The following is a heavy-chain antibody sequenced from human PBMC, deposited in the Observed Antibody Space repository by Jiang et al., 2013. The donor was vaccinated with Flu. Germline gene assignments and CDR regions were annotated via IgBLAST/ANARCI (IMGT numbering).Heavy chain of an antibody. Sequence: GYTFTGYYMHWVRQAPGQGLEWMGRINPNSGGTNYAQKFQGRVTMTRDTSISTAYMELSRLRSDDTVVYYCARDAGTSYGMDVWGQGTTVTVSS. J-gene: IGHJ6*02. CDR1: GYTFTGYY. CDR3: ARDAGTSYGMDV. CDR2: INPNSGGT. D-gene: IGHD1-1*01. V-gene: IGHV1-2*05.